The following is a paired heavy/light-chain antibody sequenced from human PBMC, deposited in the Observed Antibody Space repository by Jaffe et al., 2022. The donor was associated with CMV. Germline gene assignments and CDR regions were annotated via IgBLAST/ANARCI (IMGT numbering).Heavy chain of an antibody. CDR3: ARRFRSCSGGSCNSTPYYFDY. CDR2: IYPGDSDT. Sequence: EVRLVQSGAEVKKPGESLKISCKGSGYSFSSFWIGWVRQVPGKGLEWMGIIYPGDSDTRYSPSFQGQVTLSADRSISTVYLHWSNLKASDTAMYYCARRFRSCSGGSCNSTPYYFDYWGQGTLVTVSS. CDR1: GYSFSSFW. J-gene: IGHJ4*02. V-gene: IGHV5-51*01. D-gene: IGHD2-15*01.
Light chain of an antibody. J-gene: IGKJ1*01. CDR2: AAS. Sequence: DIQMTQSPPSLPASVGDRVTITCRASQSISNYLNWYQQKPGKAPELLIYAASSLQNGVPSRFTGSGSGTDFTLTISSLQPEDFATYYCQQSFSTPWTFGQGTKVEIK. CDR1: QSISNY. V-gene: IGKV1-39*01. CDR3: QQSFSTPWT.